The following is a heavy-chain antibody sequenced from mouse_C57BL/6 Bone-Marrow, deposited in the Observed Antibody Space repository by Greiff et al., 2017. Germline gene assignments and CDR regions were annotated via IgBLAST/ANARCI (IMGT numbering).Heavy chain of an antibody. CDR1: GYTFTSYW. Sequence: QVQLQQPGAELVKPGASVKMSCKASGYTFTSYWITWVKQRPGQGLEWIGDIYPGSGSTNYNEKFKSKATLTVDTSSSTAYMQLSSLTSEDSAVYYCAREWVDGYYLYYYAMDYGGQGTSVTVSS. CDR2: IYPGSGST. CDR3: AREWVDGYYLYYYAMDY. J-gene: IGHJ4*01. D-gene: IGHD2-3*01. V-gene: IGHV1-55*01.